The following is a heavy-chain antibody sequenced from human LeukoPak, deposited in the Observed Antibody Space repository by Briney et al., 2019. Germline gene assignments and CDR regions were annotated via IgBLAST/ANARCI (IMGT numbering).Heavy chain of an antibody. Sequence: GGSLRLSCAASGFTYSSYAMSWVRQAPGKGLEWVSAISGSGGSTYYADSVKGRFTISRDSSKNTLYLQMNSLRAEDTAVYYCAKSEGYSYGSGYAFDIWGQGTMVTVS. V-gene: IGHV3-23*01. D-gene: IGHD5-18*01. CDR3: AKSEGYSYGSGYAFDI. CDR1: GFTYSSYA. CDR2: ISGSGGST. J-gene: IGHJ3*02.